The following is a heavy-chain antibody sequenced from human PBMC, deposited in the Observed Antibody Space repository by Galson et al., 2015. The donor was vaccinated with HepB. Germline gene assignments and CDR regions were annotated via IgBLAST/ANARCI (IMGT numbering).Heavy chain of an antibody. CDR3: ARDYRDIVVVPAARAYYYYYGMDV. CDR1: GGSISSYY. Sequence: SETLSLTCTVSGGSISSYYWSWIRQPPGKGLEWIGYIYYSGSTNYNPSLKSRVTISVDTSKNQFSLKLSSVTAADTAVYYCARDYRDIVVVPAARAYYYYYGMDVWGQGTTVTVSS. CDR2: IYYSGST. D-gene: IGHD2-2*01. J-gene: IGHJ6*02. V-gene: IGHV4-59*01.